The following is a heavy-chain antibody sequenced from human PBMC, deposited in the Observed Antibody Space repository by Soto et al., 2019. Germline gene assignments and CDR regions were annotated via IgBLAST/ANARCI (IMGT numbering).Heavy chain of an antibody. D-gene: IGHD2-21*02. CDR1: GASIRSTDYY. V-gene: IGHV4-30-4*01. Sequence: QVQLQESGPELVKPSQTLSLTCTVSGASIRSTDYYWSWIRQAPGKGLEWIGYVYYTGSTYYNPSLMSRLTISVDTSKNQFSLKLTSVTAAETAVYYCVRTARQGAVAPHWFDRWGQGTQVTVSS. J-gene: IGHJ5*02. CDR3: VRTARQGAVAPHWFDR. CDR2: VYYTGST.